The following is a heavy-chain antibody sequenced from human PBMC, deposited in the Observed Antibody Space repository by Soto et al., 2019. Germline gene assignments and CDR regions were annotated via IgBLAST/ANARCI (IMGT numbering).Heavy chain of an antibody. V-gene: IGHV1-69*13. CDR2: IIPIYGAA. Sequence: SVKVSCKPSGDNFNTYTITWVRQAPGQGLEWMGGIIPIYGAASYAQKFQDRVTITADGSTNTVYMELSSLTSEDTALYYCAARVSVAGPLIAYRAQGTRVPVSS. D-gene: IGHD2-8*01. CDR1: GDNFNTYT. CDR3: AARVSVAGPLIAY. J-gene: IGHJ4*02.